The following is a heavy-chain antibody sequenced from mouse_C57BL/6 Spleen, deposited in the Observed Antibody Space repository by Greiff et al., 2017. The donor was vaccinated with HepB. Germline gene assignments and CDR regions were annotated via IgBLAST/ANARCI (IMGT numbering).Heavy chain of an antibody. CDR2: IYPGSGST. CDR1: GYTFTSYW. Sequence: QVQLQQPGAELVKPGASVKMSCKASGYTFTSYWITWVKQRPGQGLEWIGDIYPGSGSTNYNEKFKSKATLTVDTSSSTAYMQLSSLTSEDSAVYYCARFSYGSSYAWFAYWGQGTLVTVSA. J-gene: IGHJ3*01. D-gene: IGHD1-1*01. CDR3: ARFSYGSSYAWFAY. V-gene: IGHV1-55*01.